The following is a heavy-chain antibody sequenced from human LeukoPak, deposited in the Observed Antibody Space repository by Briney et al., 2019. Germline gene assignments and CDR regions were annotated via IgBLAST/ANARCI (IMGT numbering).Heavy chain of an antibody. Sequence: PGGSLRLSCAASGFTFSSYAMHWVRQAPGKGLEYVSAISSNGGSTYYANSVKGRFTISRDNSKNTLYLQMGSLRAEYMAVYYCARGDSSGYFSSSLDYWGQGTLVTVSS. J-gene: IGHJ4*02. V-gene: IGHV3-64*01. D-gene: IGHD3-22*01. CDR3: ARGDSSGYFSSSLDY. CDR1: GFTFSSYA. CDR2: ISSNGGST.